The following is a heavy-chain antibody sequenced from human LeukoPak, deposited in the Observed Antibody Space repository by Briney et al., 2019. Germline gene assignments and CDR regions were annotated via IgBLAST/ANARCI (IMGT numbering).Heavy chain of an antibody. Sequence: ASVKVSCKASGYTFTGYYMHWVRQAPGQGLEWMGWINPNSGGTNYAQKFQGRVTMTRDTSISTAYMELSRLRSDDTAVYYCAREGDSGSHVNWFDPWGQGTLVTVSP. D-gene: IGHD3-10*01. CDR1: GYTFTGYY. CDR3: AREGDSGSHVNWFDP. J-gene: IGHJ5*02. CDR2: INPNSGGT. V-gene: IGHV1-2*02.